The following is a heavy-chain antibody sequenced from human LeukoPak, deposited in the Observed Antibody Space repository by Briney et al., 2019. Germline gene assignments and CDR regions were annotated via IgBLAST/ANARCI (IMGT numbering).Heavy chain of an antibody. CDR3: AREHSSFHYAMDV. V-gene: IGHV3-7*04. CDR1: GFTFSSYW. J-gene: IGHJ6*02. CDR2: IQQDGSEK. Sequence: GGSLRLSCAASGFTFSSYWMTWVRQPPGKGLEWVANIQQDGSEKYYMDSVKGRFTISRDNAKNSLYLQMNSLRAEDTAVYYCAREHSSFHYAMDVWGQGTTVTVSS. D-gene: IGHD3-10*01.